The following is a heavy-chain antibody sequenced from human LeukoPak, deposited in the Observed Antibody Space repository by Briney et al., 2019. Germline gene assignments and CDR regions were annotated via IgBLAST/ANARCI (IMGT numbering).Heavy chain of an antibody. CDR1: GFTFSHYA. CDR2: LTDSGDAT. Sequence: GGSLTLSCAVSGFTFSHYAMSWVRLAPGTGLEWVGSLTDSGDATYYADSVKGRLTISRDNSNSTLYLHISGLRDEDTAVYYCARGYSHNSGGWLDPWGQGTLVTVSS. CDR3: ARGYSHNSGGWLDP. D-gene: IGHD5-12*01. J-gene: IGHJ5*02. V-gene: IGHV3-23*01.